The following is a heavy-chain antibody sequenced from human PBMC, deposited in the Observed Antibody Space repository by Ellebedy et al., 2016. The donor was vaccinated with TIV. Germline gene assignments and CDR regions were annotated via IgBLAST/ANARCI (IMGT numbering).Heavy chain of an antibody. J-gene: IGHJ4*02. D-gene: IGHD5-24*01. CDR3: ARGEGWIDN. Sequence: GGSLRLSXAASGFTFSICGMAWVRQAPGKGLEYVSGITGSSSNTYYADSVKGRFTISRDNSKSTLYLQMNSLRAEDTAVYFCARGEGWIDNWGQGTLVTVSS. CDR1: GFTFSICG. V-gene: IGHV3-23*01. CDR2: ITGSSSNT.